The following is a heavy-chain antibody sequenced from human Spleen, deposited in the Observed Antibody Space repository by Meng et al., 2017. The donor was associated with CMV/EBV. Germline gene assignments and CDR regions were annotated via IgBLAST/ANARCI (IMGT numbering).Heavy chain of an antibody. Sequence: GESLKISCAASGFTFSSYSMNWVRQAPGKGLEWVSSISSSSSYIYYADSVKGRFTISRDNAKNTLYLQMNSLRAEDTAVYYCATYLGSSWDYFDYWGQGTLVTVSS. CDR3: ATYLGSSWDYFDY. D-gene: IGHD6-13*01. CDR1: GFTFSSYS. J-gene: IGHJ4*02. V-gene: IGHV3-21*01. CDR2: ISSSSSYI.